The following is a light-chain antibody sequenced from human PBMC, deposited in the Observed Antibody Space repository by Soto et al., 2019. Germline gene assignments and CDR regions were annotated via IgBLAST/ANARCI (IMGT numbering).Light chain of an antibody. CDR1: SSNIESNS. V-gene: IGLV1-44*01. CDR2: TNN. Sequence: QSVLTQPPSASATPGQRVTISCSGSSSNIESNSVDWYQQLPGMAPKLLIYTNNQRPSGVPDRFSGSKSGTSASLAISGLQSEDEADYYCAAWDDSLNGPVFGGGTKPPS. J-gene: IGLJ3*02. CDR3: AAWDDSLNGPV.